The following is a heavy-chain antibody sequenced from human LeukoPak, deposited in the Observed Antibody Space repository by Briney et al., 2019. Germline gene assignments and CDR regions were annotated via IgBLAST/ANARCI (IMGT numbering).Heavy chain of an antibody. CDR3: ARLSTGSLHYFDC. J-gene: IGHJ4*02. D-gene: IGHD1-1*01. CDR2: IHTSGNT. CDR1: GGSITSGNYY. Sequence: SETLSLTCTVSGGSITSGNYYWSWIRQPAGKGLEWIGRIHTSGNTNYNPPLKSRVTISVDTSKNQFFLHLSSVTAADTAVYYCARLSTGSLHYFDCWGQGTLVTVSS. V-gene: IGHV4-61*02.